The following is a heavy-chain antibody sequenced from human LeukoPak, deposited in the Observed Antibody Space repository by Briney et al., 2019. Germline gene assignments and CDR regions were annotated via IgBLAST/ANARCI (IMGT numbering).Heavy chain of an antibody. J-gene: IGHJ6*03. D-gene: IGHD1-26*01. CDR2: IKQDGSEK. CDR1: GFTFSSYW. V-gene: IGHV3-7*01. CDR3: ARGLVGATLGYYYYYMDV. Sequence: PGGSLRLSCAASGFTFSSYWMHWVRQAPGKGLEWVANIKQDGSEKYYVDSVKGRFTISRDNAKNSLYLQMNSLRAEDTAVYYCARGLVGATLGYYYYYMDVWGKGTTVTVSS.